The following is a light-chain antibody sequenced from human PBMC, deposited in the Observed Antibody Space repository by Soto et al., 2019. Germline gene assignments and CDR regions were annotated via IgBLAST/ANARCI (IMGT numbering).Light chain of an antibody. J-gene: IGKJ1*01. V-gene: IGKV3-15*01. Sequence: DIVMTQSPATLSVSPGERATLSCRASQSVANNVAWYQQKPGQPPRLLIYGASTRAAGVPARFSGSGYGRQFSLTISSLQSEDFAIYHCQQNNNWPPWTFGQGTKVEV. CDR3: QQNNNWPPWT. CDR1: QSVANN. CDR2: GAS.